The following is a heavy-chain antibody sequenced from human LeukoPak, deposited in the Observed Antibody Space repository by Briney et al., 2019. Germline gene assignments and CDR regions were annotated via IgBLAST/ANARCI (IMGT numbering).Heavy chain of an antibody. CDR1: GFTFSSYG. Sequence: GGSLRLSCAASGFTFSSYGMHWVRQAPGKGLEWVAFIRYDGSNKYYADSVKGRFTISRDNSKNTLYLQTNSLRAEDTAVYYCANSLIIAAAGTEDYWGQGTLVTVSS. D-gene: IGHD6-13*01. CDR3: ANSLIIAAAGTEDY. V-gene: IGHV3-30*02. CDR2: IRYDGSNK. J-gene: IGHJ4*02.